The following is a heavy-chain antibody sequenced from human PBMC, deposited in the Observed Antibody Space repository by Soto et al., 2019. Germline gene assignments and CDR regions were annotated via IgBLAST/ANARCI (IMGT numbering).Heavy chain of an antibody. CDR2: INHSGST. J-gene: IGHJ1*01. CDR1: GGSFSGYY. Sequence: TSETLSLTCAVYGGSFSGYYWSWIRPPPGKGLEWIGEINHSGSTNYNPSLKSRVTMSVDTSKNQFSLKLTSVTAAETAVYYCARSLFYCSGGTCYRSEYFQHWGQGTLVTVSS. D-gene: IGHD2-15*01. V-gene: IGHV4-34*01. CDR3: ARSLFYCSGGTCYRSEYFQH.